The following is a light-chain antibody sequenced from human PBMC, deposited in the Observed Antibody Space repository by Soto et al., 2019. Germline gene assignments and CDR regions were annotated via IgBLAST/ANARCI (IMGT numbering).Light chain of an antibody. CDR1: NRDVGSYNL. Sequence: QSALTQPATVSGSPGQSITIACTGTNRDVGSYNLVSWYQQRPGEAPKLIISEVRNRPSGISYRFTGSKSGNTASLTISGLQAEDEADYYCSSYTTTNTLVFGGGTKLTVL. CDR3: SSYTTTNTLV. CDR2: EVR. V-gene: IGLV2-14*01. J-gene: IGLJ3*02.